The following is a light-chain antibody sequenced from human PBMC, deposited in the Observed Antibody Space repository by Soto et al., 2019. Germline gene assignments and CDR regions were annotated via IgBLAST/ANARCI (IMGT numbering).Light chain of an antibody. J-gene: IGLJ1*01. V-gene: IGLV2-14*01. CDR1: SSDVGGYNY. Sequence: QSALTQAASVSGSPGQSITISCTGTSSDVGGYNYVSWYQQHPGKAPKLMIYDVSYRPSGVSNRFSGSKSGNTASLTISGLQAEDEADYYCSSYTSSSTLFYVFGTGTKVTVL. CDR3: SSYTSSSTLFYV. CDR2: DVS.